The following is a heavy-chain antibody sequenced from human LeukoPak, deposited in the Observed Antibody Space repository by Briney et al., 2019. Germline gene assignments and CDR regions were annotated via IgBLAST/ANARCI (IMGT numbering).Heavy chain of an antibody. V-gene: IGHV3-48*04. Sequence: GGSLRLSCAASGFTFSSYSMNWVRQAPGKGLEWVPYISSSSSTIYYADSVKGRFTISRDNAKNSLYLQMNSLRAEDTAVYYCARDVSGYDILTGYSPYLDYWGQGTLVTVSS. CDR3: ARDVSGYDILTGYSPYLDY. D-gene: IGHD3-9*01. CDR1: GFTFSSYS. J-gene: IGHJ4*02. CDR2: ISSSSSTI.